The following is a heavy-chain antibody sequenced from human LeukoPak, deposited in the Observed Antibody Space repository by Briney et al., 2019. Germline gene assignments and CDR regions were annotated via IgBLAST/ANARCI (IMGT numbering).Heavy chain of an antibody. CDR3: ARAAPGGVVGANDAFDI. D-gene: IGHD1-26*01. V-gene: IGHV4-59*01. Sequence: SETLSLTCTVSGGSISSYYWSWIRQPPGKGLEWIGYIYYSGSTNYNPSLKSRVTISVDTSKNQFSLKLSSVTAADTAVYYCARAAPGGVVGANDAFDIWGQGTMVTVSS. CDR2: IYYSGST. J-gene: IGHJ3*02. CDR1: GGSISSYY.